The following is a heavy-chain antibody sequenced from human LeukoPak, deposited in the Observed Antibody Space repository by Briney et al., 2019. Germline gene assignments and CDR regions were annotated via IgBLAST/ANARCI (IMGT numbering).Heavy chain of an antibody. CDR1: GGSISDNY. CDR2: AYYSGHT. Sequence: SETLSLTCTVSGGSISDNYWSWIRQPPGKGLEWIGYAYYSGHTNSNSSLKSRVTMSLDTSKTPFSLRLSSVTAADTAVYFCARHPFATPFDYWGPGTLVTVSS. J-gene: IGHJ4*02. D-gene: IGHD2-15*01. V-gene: IGHV4-59*08. CDR3: ARHPFATPFDY.